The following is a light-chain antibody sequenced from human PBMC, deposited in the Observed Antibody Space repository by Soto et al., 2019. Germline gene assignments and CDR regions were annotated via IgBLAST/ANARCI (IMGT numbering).Light chain of an antibody. CDR3: QQYGSSLGT. CDR1: QSVSSY. CDR2: DAS. V-gene: IGKV3-20*01. J-gene: IGKJ1*01. Sequence: EIVLTQSPATLSLSPVERATLSCMTSQSVSSYLAWYQQKPGQAPRLLIYDASNRATGIPARFSGSGSGTDFTLTISRLEPEDFAVYYCQQYGSSLGTFGQGTKVDIK.